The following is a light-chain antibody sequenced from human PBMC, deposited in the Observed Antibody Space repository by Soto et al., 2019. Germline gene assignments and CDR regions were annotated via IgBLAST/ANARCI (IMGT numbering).Light chain of an antibody. CDR2: AAS. CDR3: QHLNSYPSLT. Sequence: DIQLTQSPSFLSASVGDRVTITCRASQGISSYLAWYQQKPGKAPKLLIYAASTLQSGVPSRFSGSESGTEFTLTISSLQPEDFATYYCQHLNSYPSLTFGGGTKVEIK. J-gene: IGKJ4*01. V-gene: IGKV1-9*01. CDR1: QGISSY.